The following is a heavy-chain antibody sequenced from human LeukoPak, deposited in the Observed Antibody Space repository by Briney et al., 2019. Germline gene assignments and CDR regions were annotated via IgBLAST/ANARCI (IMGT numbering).Heavy chain of an antibody. Sequence: ASVKVSCKASGYTFTSYGISWVRQAPGQGLEWMGWISAYNGNTNYAQKPQGRVTMTTDTSTSTAYMELRSLRSDDTAVYYCVRGPQGVPAAPIFYWGQGTLVTVSS. J-gene: IGHJ4*02. CDR1: GYTFTSYG. CDR2: ISAYNGNT. CDR3: VRGPQGVPAAPIFY. V-gene: IGHV1-18*01. D-gene: IGHD2-2*01.